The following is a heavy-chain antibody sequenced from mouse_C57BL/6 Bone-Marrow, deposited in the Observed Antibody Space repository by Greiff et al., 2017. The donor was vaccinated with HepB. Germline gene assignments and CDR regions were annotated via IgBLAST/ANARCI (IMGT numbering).Heavy chain of an antibody. CDR2: ISSGGDYI. D-gene: IGHD1-1*01. Sequence: EVKLLESGEGLVKPGGSLKLSCAASGFTFSSYAMSWVRQTPEKRLEWVAYISSGGDYIYYADTVKGRFTISRDNARNTLYLQMSSLKSEDTAMYYCTRFPSHYYGSSFDYWGQGTTLTVSS. CDR3: TRFPSHYYGSSFDY. CDR1: GFTFSSYA. V-gene: IGHV5-9-1*02. J-gene: IGHJ2*01.